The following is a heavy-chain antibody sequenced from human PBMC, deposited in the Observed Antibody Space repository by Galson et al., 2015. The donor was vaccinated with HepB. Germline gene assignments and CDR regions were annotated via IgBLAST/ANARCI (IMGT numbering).Heavy chain of an antibody. J-gene: IGHJ3*02. Sequence: SVKVSCKASGGTFTTYSISWVRQAPGQGLEWMGGIIPLFGTPNYAQRFQGRVTITADESTSTAYMELSSLRSEDTAVYYCATTLGTTGTTPTAFDIWGQGTMVTVSS. CDR3: ATTLGTTGTTPTAFDI. CDR1: GGTFTTYS. D-gene: IGHD1-1*01. V-gene: IGHV1-69*13. CDR2: IIPLFGTP.